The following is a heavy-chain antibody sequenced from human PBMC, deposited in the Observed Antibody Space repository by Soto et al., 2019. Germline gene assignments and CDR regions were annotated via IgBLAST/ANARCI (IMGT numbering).Heavy chain of an antibody. V-gene: IGHV3-23*01. J-gene: IGHJ4*02. Sequence: GGSLRLSCAASGFTFSSYAMSWVRQAPGKGLEWVSAISGSGDSTYYADSVKGRFTISRDNSKNTLYLQMSSLRAEDTAVYYCAKPYSSLWTRPDHWGQGTLVTVSS. CDR3: AKPYSSLWTRPDH. CDR2: ISGSGDST. CDR1: GFTFSSYA. D-gene: IGHD6-13*01.